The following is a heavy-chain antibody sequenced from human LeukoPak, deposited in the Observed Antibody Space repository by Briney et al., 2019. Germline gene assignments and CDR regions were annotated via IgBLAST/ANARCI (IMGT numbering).Heavy chain of an antibody. CDR2: IYTSGRT. V-gene: IGHV4-61*02. CDR3: ARARVIPASFDD. Sequence: SETLSLTCTVSGGSITSGSYYWTWIRQPAGKGLEWIGRIYTSGRTFYNPSLKSRVTISMDTSMNQFYLGLNSVTAADTAVYYCARARVIPASFDDWGQGALVTVSS. J-gene: IGHJ4*02. D-gene: IGHD3-16*02. CDR1: GGSITSGSYY.